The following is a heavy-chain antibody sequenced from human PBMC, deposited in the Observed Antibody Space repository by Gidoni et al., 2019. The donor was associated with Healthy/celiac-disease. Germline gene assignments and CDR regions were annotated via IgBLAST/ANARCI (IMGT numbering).Heavy chain of an antibody. J-gene: IGHJ4*02. V-gene: IGHV3-43*02. CDR3: AKQRYSSGWYPVAPLDY. CDR2: ISGDGGST. CDR1: GFTFDDLS. Sequence: EVQLLQSGGGVVQPGGSLSLSCAASGFTFDDLSMHWVRQAPGKGLEWVSLISGDGGSTYYADSVKGRFTISRDNSKNSLYLQMNSLRTEDTALYYCAKQRYSSGWYPVAPLDYWGQGTLVTVSS. D-gene: IGHD6-19*01.